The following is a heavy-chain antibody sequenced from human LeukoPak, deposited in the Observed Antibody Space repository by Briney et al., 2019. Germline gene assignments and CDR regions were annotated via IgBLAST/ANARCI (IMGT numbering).Heavy chain of an antibody. Sequence: SETLFLTCTVSGGSISSHYWSWIRQPPGKGLEWIGYIYYSGSTNYNPSLKRRVTISVDTSKNQFSLKLSSVTAADTAVYYCAGGADFWSGYYIRNYYYYYMDVWGKGTTVTVSS. CDR1: GGSISSHY. J-gene: IGHJ6*03. CDR3: AGGADFWSGYYIRNYYYYYMDV. V-gene: IGHV4-59*11. D-gene: IGHD3-3*01. CDR2: IYYSGST.